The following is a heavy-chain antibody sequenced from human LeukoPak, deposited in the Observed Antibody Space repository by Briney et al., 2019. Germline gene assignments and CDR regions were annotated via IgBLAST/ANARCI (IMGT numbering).Heavy chain of an antibody. D-gene: IGHD6-19*01. J-gene: IGHJ4*02. V-gene: IGHV3-48*01. Sequence: PGGSLILSCAASGFTFNIYSMNWVRQAPGKGLEWISYLSRDTTAIYYADSVKGRFTISRDNAKNSLYLQMNSLRAEDTAMYYCARSGWYDDFDYLGQGTLVTVSS. CDR2: LSRDTTAI. CDR1: GFTFNIYS. CDR3: ARSGWYDDFDY.